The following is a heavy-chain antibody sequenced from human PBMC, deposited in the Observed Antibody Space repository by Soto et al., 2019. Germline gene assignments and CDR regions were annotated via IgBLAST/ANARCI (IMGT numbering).Heavy chain of an antibody. V-gene: IGHV4-30-2*01. CDR3: ARGAPVRFDP. CDR1: GGSINSGGYS. Sequence: TLSLTCTVSGGSINSGGYSWTWIRPPPGKGLEWIGFIYHTGTTYYNPSLKSRVTISVDRSKNQFSLKLNSVTAADTAVYYCARGAPVRFDPWGQGTLVTVSS. D-gene: IGHD2-8*01. J-gene: IGHJ5*02. CDR2: IYHTGTT.